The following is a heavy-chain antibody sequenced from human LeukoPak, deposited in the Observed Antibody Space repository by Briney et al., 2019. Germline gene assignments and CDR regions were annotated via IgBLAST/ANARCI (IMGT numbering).Heavy chain of an antibody. CDR3: AKGGPHYGSGSYYAFDY. Sequence: SETLSLTCAVYGGSFSGYYWSWIRQPPGKGLEWIGEINHSGSTNYNPSLKSRVTISVDTPKNQFSLKLSSVTAADTAVYYCAKGGPHYGSGSYYAFDYWGQGTLVTVSS. CDR2: INHSGST. D-gene: IGHD3-10*01. CDR1: GGSFSGYY. J-gene: IGHJ4*02. V-gene: IGHV4-34*01.